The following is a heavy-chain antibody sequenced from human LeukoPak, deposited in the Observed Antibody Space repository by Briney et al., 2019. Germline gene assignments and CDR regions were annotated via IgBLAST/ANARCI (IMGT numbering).Heavy chain of an antibody. V-gene: IGHV3-21*01. CDR1: GFTFSSYA. CDR2: ISSSSSYI. D-gene: IGHD6-13*01. Sequence: GGSLRLSCAASGFTFSSYAMSWVRQAPGKGLEWVSSISSSSSYIYYADSVKGRFSISRDNAKNSLYLQMNSLRAEDTAVYYCARAYSSSWYDYYYYMDVWGKGTTVTVSS. CDR3: ARAYSSSWYDYYYYMDV. J-gene: IGHJ6*03.